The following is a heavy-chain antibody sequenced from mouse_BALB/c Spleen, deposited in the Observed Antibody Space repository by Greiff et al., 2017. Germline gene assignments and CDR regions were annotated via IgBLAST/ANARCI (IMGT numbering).Heavy chain of an antibody. J-gene: IGHJ3*01. CDR3: ARESIYDYERGFAY. CDR1: GFTFSSFG. Sequence: EVKLQESGGGLVQPGGSRKLSCAASGFTFSSFGMHWVRQAPEKGLEWVAYISSGSSTIYYADTVKGRFTISRDNPKNTLFLQMTSLRSEDTAMYYCARESIYDYERGFAYWGQGTLVTVSA. D-gene: IGHD2-4*01. CDR2: ISSGSSTI. V-gene: IGHV5-17*02.